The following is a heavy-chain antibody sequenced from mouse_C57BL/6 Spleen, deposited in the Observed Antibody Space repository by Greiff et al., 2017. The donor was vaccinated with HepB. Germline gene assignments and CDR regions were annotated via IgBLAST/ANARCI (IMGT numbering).Heavy chain of an antibody. D-gene: IGHD4-1*01. V-gene: IGHV1-80*01. CDR1: GYAFSSYW. J-gene: IGHJ2*01. CDR2: ISPGDGDT. Sequence: VQRVESGAELVKPGASVKISCKASGYAFSSYWMNWVKQRPGKGLEWIGQISPGDGDTNYNGKFKGKATLTADQSSSTAYMQLSSLTSEDSAVYFYARKGGLTGADDWGQGTTLTVSS. CDR3: ARKGGLTGADD.